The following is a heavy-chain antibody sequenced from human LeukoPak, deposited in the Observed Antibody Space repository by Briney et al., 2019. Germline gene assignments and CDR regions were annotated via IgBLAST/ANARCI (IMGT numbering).Heavy chain of an antibody. D-gene: IGHD3-10*01. J-gene: IGHJ4*02. CDR2: ISYDGSNK. Sequence: GGSLRLSCAASGFTFSSYGMHWVRQAPGRGLEWVAVISYDGSNKYYADSVKGRFTISRDNAKNSLYLQMNSLRAGGTAVYYCARDGLWFGELLSQYFDYWGQGTLVTVSS. CDR3: ARDGLWFGELLSQYFDY. CDR1: GFTFSSYG. V-gene: IGHV3-30*03.